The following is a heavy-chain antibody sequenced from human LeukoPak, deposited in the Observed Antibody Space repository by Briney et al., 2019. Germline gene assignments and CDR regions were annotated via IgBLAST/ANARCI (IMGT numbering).Heavy chain of an antibody. D-gene: IGHD3-10*01. V-gene: IGHV1-2*02. Sequence: ASVKVSCKASGYTFTGYYMHWVRQAPGQGLEWMGWINPNSGGTNYAQKFQGRVTITADESTSTAYMELSSLRSEDTAVYYCARAITMVRGVIYWFDPWGQGTLVTVSS. CDR2: INPNSGGT. CDR3: ARAITMVRGVIYWFDP. CDR1: GYTFTGYY. J-gene: IGHJ5*02.